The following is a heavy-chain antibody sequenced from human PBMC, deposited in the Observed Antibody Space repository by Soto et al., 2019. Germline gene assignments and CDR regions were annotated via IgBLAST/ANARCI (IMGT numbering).Heavy chain of an antibody. CDR3: AKDSRVPGVVYYFDY. D-gene: IGHD3-16*01. CDR1: GFTFSSYA. J-gene: IGHJ4*02. Sequence: GGSLRLSCAASGFTFSSYAMSWVRQAPGKGLEWVSAISGSGGSTYYADSVKGRFTISRDNSKNTLYLQMNSLRAEDTAVYYCAKDSRVPGVVYYFDYWGQGTLVTVSS. CDR2: ISGSGGST. V-gene: IGHV3-23*01.